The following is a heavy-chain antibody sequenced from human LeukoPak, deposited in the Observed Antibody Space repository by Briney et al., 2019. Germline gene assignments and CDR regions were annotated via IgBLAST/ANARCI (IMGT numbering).Heavy chain of an antibody. J-gene: IGHJ3*01. CDR2: IYTGGTT. V-gene: IGHV3-53*01. CDR1: GFIVSSIY. Sequence: PGGSLRISCAASGFIVSSIYISWVRQAPGKGLEWVSVIYTGGTTYYSDCVKGRFTISRDDSKNTVYLQMNSLRAEDTAIYYCVVDRYCSGGSCSDAFDLWGHGTMVTVSS. CDR3: VVDRYCSGGSCSDAFDL. D-gene: IGHD2-15*01.